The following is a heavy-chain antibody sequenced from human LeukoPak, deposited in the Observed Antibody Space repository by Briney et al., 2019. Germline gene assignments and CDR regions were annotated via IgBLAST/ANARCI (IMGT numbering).Heavy chain of an antibody. CDR3: ARRTMVATVDY. J-gene: IGHJ4*02. D-gene: IGHD5-12*01. V-gene: IGHV4-38-2*01. CDR1: GYSISSGYC. CDR2: IYHSGTT. Sequence: SETLSLTCAVSGYSISSGYCWGWIRQPPGKGLEWIGSIYHSGTTYYNPSLKSRVTISVDTSKNQFSLKLSSVTAADTAVYYCARRTMVATVDYWGQGTLVTVSS.